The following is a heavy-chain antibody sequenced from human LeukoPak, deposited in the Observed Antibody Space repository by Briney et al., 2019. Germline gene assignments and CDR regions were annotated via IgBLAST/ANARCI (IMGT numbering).Heavy chain of an antibody. D-gene: IGHD2-2*01. CDR3: ARGPNSGQLYFDY. CDR2: IYSGGST. V-gene: IGHV3-66*01. J-gene: IGHJ4*02. CDR1: GFTFSSSG. Sequence: GGSLRLSCAASGFTFSSSGMSWVRQAPGKGLEWVSVIYSGGSTYYADSVKGRFTISRDNSKNTLYLQMNSLRAEDTAVYYCARGPNSGQLYFDYWGQGTLVTVSS.